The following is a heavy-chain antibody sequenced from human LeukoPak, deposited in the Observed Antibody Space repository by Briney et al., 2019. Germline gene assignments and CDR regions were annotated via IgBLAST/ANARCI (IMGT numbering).Heavy chain of an antibody. D-gene: IGHD2-15*01. CDR1: GYSFTSYW. J-gene: IGHJ4*02. Sequence: GESLKISCKGSGYSFTSYWIGWVRQMPGKGLEWMGIICPGDSDTRYSPSFQGQVTISADKSISTAYLQWSSLKASDTAMYYCARLAAPYVGPPFFDYWGQGTLVTVSS. CDR2: ICPGDSDT. CDR3: ARLAAPYVGPPFFDY. V-gene: IGHV5-51*01.